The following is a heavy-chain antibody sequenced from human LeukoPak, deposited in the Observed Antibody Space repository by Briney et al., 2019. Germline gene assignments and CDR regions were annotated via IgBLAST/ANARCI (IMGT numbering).Heavy chain of an antibody. CDR1: GFTFSSSA. D-gene: IGHD3-22*01. CDR3: AKDGTGYSTYYFDY. Sequence: GGSLRLSCAASGFTFSSSAMTWVRKAPGKGLEWVSATSGGGGSTHYADSVKGRFTISRDNSKNTLYLQMNSLRADDTAIYYCAKDGTGYSTYYFDYWGQGTQVTVSS. CDR2: TSGGGGST. V-gene: IGHV3-23*01. J-gene: IGHJ4*02.